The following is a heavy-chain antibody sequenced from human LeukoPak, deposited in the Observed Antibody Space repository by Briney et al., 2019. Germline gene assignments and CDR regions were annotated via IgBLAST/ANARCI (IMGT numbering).Heavy chain of an antibody. CDR2: INPNSGGT. Sequence: GASVKVSCKASGYTFTGYYMHWVRQAPGQGLEWIGWINPNSGGTNYAQKFQGWVTMTRDTSISTAYMELSRLRSDDTAVYYCATQIGAYSSSWYYFDYWGQGTLVTVSS. V-gene: IGHV1-2*04. D-gene: IGHD6-13*01. CDR1: GYTFTGYY. CDR3: ATQIGAYSSSWYYFDY. J-gene: IGHJ4*02.